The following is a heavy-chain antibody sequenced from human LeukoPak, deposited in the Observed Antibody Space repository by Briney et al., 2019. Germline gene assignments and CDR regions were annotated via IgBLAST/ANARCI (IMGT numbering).Heavy chain of an antibody. CDR2: IYHSGST. D-gene: IGHD6-19*01. Sequence: SETLSLTCTVSGYSISSGYYWGWIRQPPGKGLEWIGSIYHSGSTYYNPSLKSRVTISVDTSKNQFSLKLSSVTAADTAVYYCARVEGIAVPDGLRHDAFDIWGQGTMVTVSS. J-gene: IGHJ3*02. CDR1: GYSISSGYY. V-gene: IGHV4-38-2*02. CDR3: ARVEGIAVPDGLRHDAFDI.